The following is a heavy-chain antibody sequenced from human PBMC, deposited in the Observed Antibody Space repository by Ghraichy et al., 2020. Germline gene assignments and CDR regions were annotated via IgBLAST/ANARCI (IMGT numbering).Heavy chain of an antibody. CDR3: ARDWDGRYDCFDP. CDR2: TSAYNDDT. Sequence: MGWTSAYNDDTNYAQKFLGRVTMTTDTSTNTAYMEVRSLRSDDTAVYYCARDWDGRYDCFDPLGQGTLVNV. D-gene: IGHD1-26*01. V-gene: IGHV1-18*01. J-gene: IGHJ5*02.